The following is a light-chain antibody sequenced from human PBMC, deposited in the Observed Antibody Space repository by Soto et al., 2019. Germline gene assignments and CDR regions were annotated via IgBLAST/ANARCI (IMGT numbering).Light chain of an antibody. V-gene: IGKV3-20*01. J-gene: IGKJ1*01. CDR2: GAS. CDR3: HQYGTSPWT. CDR1: QSVSSSY. Sequence: EIVLTQSPGTLSLSPGERATLSCRASQSVSSSYLAWYQQKPGQAPRLLVYGASSRATGIPDRFSGSGSGTDLTLTISRVEPEDFAVYYCHQYGTSPWTFGQGTKVEFK.